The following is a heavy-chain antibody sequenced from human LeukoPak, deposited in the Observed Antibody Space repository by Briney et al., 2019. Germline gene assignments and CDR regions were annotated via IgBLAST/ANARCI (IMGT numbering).Heavy chain of an antibody. Sequence: GGSLRLSCAASGFTFSSYGMHWVRQAPGKGLEWVAVISYDGSNKYYADSVKGRFTISRDNSKNTLYLQMNSLRAEDTAVYYCARGRFGVFYFDSWGQGTMVTVSS. V-gene: IGHV3-30*03. CDR3: ARGRFGVFYFDS. CDR1: GFTFSSYG. CDR2: ISYDGSNK. D-gene: IGHD3-10*01. J-gene: IGHJ4*02.